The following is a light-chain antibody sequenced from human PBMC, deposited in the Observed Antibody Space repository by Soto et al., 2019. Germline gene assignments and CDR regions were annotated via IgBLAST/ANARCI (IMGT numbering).Light chain of an antibody. Sequence: DIQMTQSPSSLSASVGDRVTITCRASQSISSYLNWYQQKPGKAPKLLISAASSLQSGVPSRFSGSGSGTDFTLTISSLQPEDFATYYCQQRYSTPVFTFGPGTHVDIK. CDR3: QQRYSTPVFT. CDR2: AAS. CDR1: QSISSY. V-gene: IGKV1-39*01. J-gene: IGKJ3*01.